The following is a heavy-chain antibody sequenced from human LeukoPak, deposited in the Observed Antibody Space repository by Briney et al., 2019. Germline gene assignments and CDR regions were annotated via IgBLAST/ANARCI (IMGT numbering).Heavy chain of an antibody. CDR3: ARILGLTLDY. V-gene: IGHV3-74*01. D-gene: IGHD1-14*01. J-gene: IGHJ4*02. Sequence: PGGSLRLSCAASGFTFSSYWMQWVRQVPGKGLVWVSRISSDGSTTNYADSVKGRFTISRDAAGNSLYLQMNSLRDEDTAVYYCARILGLTLDYWGQGTLVTVSS. CDR1: GFTFSSYW. CDR2: ISSDGSTT.